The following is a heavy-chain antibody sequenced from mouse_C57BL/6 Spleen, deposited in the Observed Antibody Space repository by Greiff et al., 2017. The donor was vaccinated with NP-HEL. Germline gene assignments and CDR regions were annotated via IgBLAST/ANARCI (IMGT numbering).Heavy chain of an antibody. CDR1: GYTFTSYW. J-gene: IGHJ4*01. CDR2: IDPSDSYT. Sequence: QVQLQQPGAELVKPGASVKLSCKASGYTFTSYWMQWVKQRPGQGLEWIGEIDPSDSYTNYNQKFKGKATLTVDTSSSTAYMQLSSLTSEDSAVYYCARHSSGYVGAMDYWGQGTSVTVSS. D-gene: IGHD3-2*02. CDR3: ARHSSGYVGAMDY. V-gene: IGHV1-50*01.